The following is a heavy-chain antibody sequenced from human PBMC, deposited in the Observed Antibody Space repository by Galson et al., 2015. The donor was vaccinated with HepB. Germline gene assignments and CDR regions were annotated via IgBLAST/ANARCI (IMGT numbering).Heavy chain of an antibody. CDR2: ITVSSTTI. D-gene: IGHD4/OR15-4a*01. V-gene: IGHV3-48*04. Sequence: SLRLSCAASGFTFSSHSMDWVHQAPGKGLEWISYITVSSTTIYYADSVKGRFTISRDNAKNSLYLQMNSLRAEDTAVYYCARGKSGAAYFDYWGQGTLVTVSS. J-gene: IGHJ4*02. CDR1: GFTFSSHS. CDR3: ARGKSGAAYFDY.